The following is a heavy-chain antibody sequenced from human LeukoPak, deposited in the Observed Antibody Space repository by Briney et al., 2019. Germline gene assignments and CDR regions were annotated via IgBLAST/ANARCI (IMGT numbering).Heavy chain of an antibody. D-gene: IGHD3-3*01. CDR1: GGPISSSSNY. J-gene: IGHJ6*03. CDR2: IYYSGST. CDR3: ARHQGSGYYSYYYMDV. V-gene: IGHV4-39*01. Sequence: PSETLSLTCTVSGGPISSSSNYWGWIRQPPGQGLEWIGNIYYSGSTYYNPSLKSRVTISVDTSKNQFSLNLSSVTAADTAVYYCARHQGSGYYSYYYMDVWGKGTTVTVSS.